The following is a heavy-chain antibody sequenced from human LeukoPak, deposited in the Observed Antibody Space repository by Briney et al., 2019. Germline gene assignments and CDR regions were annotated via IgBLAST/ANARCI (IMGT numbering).Heavy chain of an antibody. CDR1: GFTFSSYA. CDR3: AKDFVLLWFGEFDFDY. J-gene: IGHJ4*02. Sequence: GGSLRLSCAASGFTFSSYAMSWVRQAPGKGLEWVSAISGSGGSTYYADSVKGRFTISRDNSKNTLYLQMSSLRAEDTAVYYCAKDFVLLWFGEFDFDYWGQGTLVTVSS. V-gene: IGHV3-23*01. D-gene: IGHD3-10*01. CDR2: ISGSGGST.